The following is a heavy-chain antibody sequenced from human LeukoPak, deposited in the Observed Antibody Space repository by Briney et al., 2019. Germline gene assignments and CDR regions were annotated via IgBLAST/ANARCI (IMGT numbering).Heavy chain of an antibody. Sequence: GGSLRLSCAASGFTFSSYSMNWVRQAPGKGLKWVSYISSSSTTIYYADSVKGRFTISRDNAKNSLYLQMNSLRAEDTAVYYCARDHHRRLYDSQARDTFDFWGQGTMVTVSS. D-gene: IGHD3-22*01. V-gene: IGHV3-48*01. CDR1: GFTFSSYS. J-gene: IGHJ3*01. CDR3: ARDHHRRLYDSQARDTFDF. CDR2: ISSSSTTI.